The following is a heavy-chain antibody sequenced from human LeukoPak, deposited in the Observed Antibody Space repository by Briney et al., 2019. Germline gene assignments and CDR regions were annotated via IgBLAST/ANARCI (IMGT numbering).Heavy chain of an antibody. CDR1: GGSFSGYY. CDR2: INHSGST. J-gene: IGHJ5*02. D-gene: IGHD3/OR15-3a*01. Sequence: SETLSLTCAVYGGSFSGYYWSWIRQPPGKGLEWIGEINHSGSTNYNPSLKSRVTISVDKSKNQFSLKLSSVTAADTAVYYCARVIFGCIDPWGQGTLVTVSS. CDR3: ARVIFGCIDP. V-gene: IGHV4-34*01.